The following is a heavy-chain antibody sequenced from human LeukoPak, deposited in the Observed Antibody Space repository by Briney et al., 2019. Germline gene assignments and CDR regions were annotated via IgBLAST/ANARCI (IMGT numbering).Heavy chain of an antibody. CDR2: IYYSGST. Sequence: SETLSLTCTVSGGSISSYYWSWIRQPPGKGLEWIGYIYYSGSTNYNPSLKSRVTISVDTSKNQFSLKLSSVTAADTAVYYCARSVEGYCSGGSCYRNSANFYYYYMDVWGKGTTVTVSS. CDR1: GGSISSYY. D-gene: IGHD2-15*01. V-gene: IGHV4-59*01. J-gene: IGHJ6*03. CDR3: ARSVEGYCSGGSCYRNSANFYYYYMDV.